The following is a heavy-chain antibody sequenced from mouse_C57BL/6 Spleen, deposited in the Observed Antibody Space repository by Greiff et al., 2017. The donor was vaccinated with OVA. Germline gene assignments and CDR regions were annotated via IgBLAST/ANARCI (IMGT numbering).Heavy chain of an antibody. Sequence: QVQLQQPGAELVKPGASVKMSCKASGYTFTSYWITWVKQRPGQGLEWIGDIYPGSGSTKYNEKLKSKATLTVDTSSSTAYMQLSSLTSEDSAVYYCARSGYGPAWFAYWGQGTLVTVSA. CDR2: IYPGSGST. D-gene: IGHD1-1*02. CDR1: GYTFTSYW. V-gene: IGHV1-55*01. J-gene: IGHJ3*01. CDR3: ARSGYGPAWFAY.